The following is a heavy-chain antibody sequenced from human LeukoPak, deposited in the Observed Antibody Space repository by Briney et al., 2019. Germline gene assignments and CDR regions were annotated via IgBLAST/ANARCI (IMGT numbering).Heavy chain of an antibody. CDR1: GFTFDDYA. V-gene: IGHV3-9*03. CDR2: ISWSSGSI. CDR3: AKDGCSSSSCSIDY. J-gene: IGHJ4*02. Sequence: SRRLSCAASGFTFDDYAMHWVRQAPGKGLEGVSGISWSSGSIGYADSVRGRFPISRDNAKNSLFLHMNSLRAGDMALYYYAKDGCSSSSCSIDYWGQGTLVTVSS. D-gene: IGHD2-2*01.